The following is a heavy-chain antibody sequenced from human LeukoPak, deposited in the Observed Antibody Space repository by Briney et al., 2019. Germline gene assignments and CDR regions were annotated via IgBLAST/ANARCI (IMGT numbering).Heavy chain of an antibody. V-gene: IGHV3-33*03. J-gene: IGHJ4*02. CDR3: AKKSGDHFHFDF. CDR1: GFAFSNYA. Sequence: SLRLSCAASGFAFSNYAMHWVRQAPGKGLEWVAVIWYDGSPKYYPDSVKGRFTISRDNSKSTLYLQMNSLRAEDTAVYHCAKKSGDHFHFDFWGQGTLVTVSS. CDR2: IWYDGSPK. D-gene: IGHD2-21*01.